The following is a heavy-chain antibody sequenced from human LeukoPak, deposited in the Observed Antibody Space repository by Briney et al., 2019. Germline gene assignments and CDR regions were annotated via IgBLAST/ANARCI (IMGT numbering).Heavy chain of an antibody. CDR1: GGSISSGGYY. CDR3: ARDRRREYYYDSSGSQSDAFDI. J-gene: IGHJ3*02. V-gene: IGHV4-31*03. CDR2: IYYSGST. D-gene: IGHD3-22*01. Sequence: PSETLSLTCTVSGGSISSGGYYWSWIRQHPGKGLEWIGYIYYSGSTYYNPSLKGRVTISVDTSKNQFSLKLSSVTAADTAVYYCARDRRREYYYDSSGSQSDAFDIWGQGTMVTVSS.